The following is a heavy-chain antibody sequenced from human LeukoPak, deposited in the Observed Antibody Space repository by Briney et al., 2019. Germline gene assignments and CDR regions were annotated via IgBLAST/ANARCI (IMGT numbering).Heavy chain of an antibody. Sequence: ASVTVSCTASGNSISNYAVSWVRQAPGQGFEWMGGIIPIFGTADYAQKFQGRVTITADQSTSTTYMALSSLKSEDTATYYCTTRACHAGGCSSSFYYYYGRHFWGQGTTVSVSS. CDR3: TTRACHAGGCSSSFYYYYGRHF. D-gene: IGHD3-16*01. V-gene: IGHV1-69*13. CDR1: GNSISNYA. CDR2: IIPIFGTA. J-gene: IGHJ6*02.